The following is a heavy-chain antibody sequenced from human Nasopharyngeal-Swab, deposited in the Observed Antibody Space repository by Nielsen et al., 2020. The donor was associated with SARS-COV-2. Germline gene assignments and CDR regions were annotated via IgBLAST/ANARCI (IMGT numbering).Heavy chain of an antibody. J-gene: IGHJ3*02. CDR2: ISWNSGSI. CDR1: GFTFDDYA. Sequence: GGSLRLSCAASGFTFDDYAMHWVRQAPGKGLEWVSGISWNSGSIGYADSVKGRFTISRANAKNPLYLQMNSLRAKDTALYYCAKDTAYYPVVAFDIWGQGTMVTVSS. CDR3: AKDTAYYPVVAFDI. V-gene: IGHV3-9*01. D-gene: IGHD3-10*01.